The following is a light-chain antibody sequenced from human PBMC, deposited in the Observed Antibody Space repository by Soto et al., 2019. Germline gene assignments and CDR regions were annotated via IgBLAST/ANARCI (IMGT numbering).Light chain of an antibody. J-gene: IGKJ1*01. CDR3: HQCDSSPWT. CDR2: GAS. CDR1: QSLSSNY. V-gene: IGKV3-20*01. Sequence: VVLTQSPATLSLSPGERATLSCRASQSLSSNYLAWYQQKPGQAPRLLIYGASSRATGIPDRFSGSGSGTDFTLTISRLEPEDFAVFYCHQCDSSPWTFGQGTKVE.